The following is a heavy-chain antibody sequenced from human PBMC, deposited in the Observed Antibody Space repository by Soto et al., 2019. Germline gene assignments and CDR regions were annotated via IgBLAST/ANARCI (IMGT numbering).Heavy chain of an antibody. J-gene: IGHJ6*03. CDR2: IRSKVYGGTT. Sequence: GGSLRLSCTASGFTFGDYGVGGFRQAPGKGLEWVGFIRSKVYGGTTEYAASVKGRFTISSDDSKSIAYLQMNSLKTEDTAVYYCSRLRSGGSTYYYYYMDVWGKGTTVTVSS. CDR1: GFTFGDYG. V-gene: IGHV3-49*03. CDR3: SRLRSGGSTYYYYYMDV. D-gene: IGHD2-15*01.